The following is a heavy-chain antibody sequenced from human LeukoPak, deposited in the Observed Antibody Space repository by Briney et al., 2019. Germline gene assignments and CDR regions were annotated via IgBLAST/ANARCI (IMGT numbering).Heavy chain of an antibody. V-gene: IGHV3-74*01. CDR3: ARGGYSSSWGDFDY. D-gene: IGHD6-19*01. J-gene: IGHJ4*02. CDR1: GFTFTTFW. CDR2: INHDGSST. Sequence: PGGSLRLSCATSGFTFTTFWMHWVRQAPGKGLVWVSRINHDGSSTNYADSVKGRFTISRDNSKNSLYLQMNSLRAEDTAVYHCARGGYSSSWGDFDYWGQGTLVTVSS.